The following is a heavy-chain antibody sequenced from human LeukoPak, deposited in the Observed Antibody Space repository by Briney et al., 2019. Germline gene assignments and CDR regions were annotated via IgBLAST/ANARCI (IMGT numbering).Heavy chain of an antibody. CDR1: GFTFSSYA. D-gene: IGHD6-13*01. V-gene: IGHV3-49*04. J-gene: IGHJ4*02. CDR2: IRSKAYGETT. CDR3: VREPGYFFDY. Sequence: GGSLRLSCAASGFTFSSYAMSWVRQAPGKGLEWVGFIRSKAYGETTEYAASVKGRVTISRDDSKSIAYLQMSSLKTEDTAVYFCVREPGYFFDYWGQGTLVTVSS.